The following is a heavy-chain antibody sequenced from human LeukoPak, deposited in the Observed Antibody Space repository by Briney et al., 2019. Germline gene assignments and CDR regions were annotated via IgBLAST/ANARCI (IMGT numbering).Heavy chain of an antibody. V-gene: IGHV3-30-3*01. J-gene: IGHJ4*02. CDR1: GFTFSSYA. D-gene: IGHD4-17*01. CDR2: ISYDGSNK. CDR3: ARDRGSYGDRDFDY. Sequence: EPGGSLRLSCAASGFTFSSYAMSWVRQAPGRGLEWVAVISYDGSNKYYADSVKGRFTISRDNSKNTLYLQMNSLRAEDTAVYYCARDRGSYGDRDFDYWGQGTLVTVSS.